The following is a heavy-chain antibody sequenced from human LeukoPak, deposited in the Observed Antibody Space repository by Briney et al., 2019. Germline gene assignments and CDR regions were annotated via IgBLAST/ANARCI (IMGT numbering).Heavy chain of an antibody. Sequence: ASVKVFCKASGYTFTGYYMHWVRQAPGQGLEWMEWINPNSGGTNYAQKFQGRVTMTRDTSISTAYMELSRLRSDDTAVYYCARAPRVGSGSYYKDYWGQGTLVTVSS. CDR1: GYTFTGYY. J-gene: IGHJ4*02. CDR2: INPNSGGT. D-gene: IGHD3-10*01. V-gene: IGHV1-2*02. CDR3: ARAPRVGSGSYYKDY.